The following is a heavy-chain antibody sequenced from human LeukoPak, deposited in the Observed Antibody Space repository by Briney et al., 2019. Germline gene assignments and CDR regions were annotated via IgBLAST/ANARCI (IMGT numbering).Heavy chain of an antibody. J-gene: IGHJ4*02. CDR1: GFSLNSYS. Sequence: PGGSLRLSCAASGFSLNSYSMNWVRQAPGKGLEWVAYIRSSGGTIYYADSVKGRFTISRDTAKNSLYLQMNSLRDEDTAVYYCTRDPDALDYWGQGTLVTVSS. CDR3: TRDPDALDY. CDR2: IRSSGGTI. V-gene: IGHV3-48*02.